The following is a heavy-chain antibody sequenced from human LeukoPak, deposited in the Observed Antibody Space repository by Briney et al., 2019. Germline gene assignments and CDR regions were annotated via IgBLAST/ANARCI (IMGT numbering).Heavy chain of an antibody. CDR2: INAGNGNT. Sequence: ASVKVSCKASGYTFTSYAMHWVRQAPGQRLEWMGWINAGNGNTKYSQKFQGRVTITRDTSASTAYMELSSLRSEDTAVYYCARDVAMSFLDPHHFDYWGQGTLVTVSS. CDR1: GYTFTSYA. D-gene: IGHD5-12*01. CDR3: ARDVAMSFLDPHHFDY. J-gene: IGHJ4*02. V-gene: IGHV1-3*01.